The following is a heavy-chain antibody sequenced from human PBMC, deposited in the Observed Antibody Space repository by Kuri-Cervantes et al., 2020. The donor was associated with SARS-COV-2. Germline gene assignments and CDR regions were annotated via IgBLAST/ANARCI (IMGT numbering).Heavy chain of an antibody. D-gene: IGHD3-3*01. CDR2: IYTSGST. CDR3: ARHSYDFWSGSEPFDY. Sequence: GSLRLSCTVSGGSISSYYWSWIRQPAGKGLEWIGRIYTSGSTNYNPSLKSRVTMSVDTSKNQFSLKLSSVTAADTAVYYCARHSYDFWSGSEPFDYWGQGTLVTVSS. J-gene: IGHJ4*02. CDR1: GGSISSYY. V-gene: IGHV4-4*07.